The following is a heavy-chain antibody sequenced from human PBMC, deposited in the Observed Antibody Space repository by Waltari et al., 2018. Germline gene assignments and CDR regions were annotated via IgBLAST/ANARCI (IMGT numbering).Heavy chain of an antibody. V-gene: IGHV1-69*14. D-gene: IGHD6-13*01. CDR1: GGTFSSYA. CDR2: IIPIFGTA. Sequence: QVQLVQSGAEVKKPGSSVKGSCKASGGTFSSYAISWVRQAPGQGLEGMGGIIPIFGTANYAQKFQGRVTLTADKSTSTAYMELSSLRSEDTAVYYCARGWVRAAAGSYYFDYWGQGTLVTVSS. J-gene: IGHJ4*02. CDR3: ARGWVRAAAGSYYFDY.